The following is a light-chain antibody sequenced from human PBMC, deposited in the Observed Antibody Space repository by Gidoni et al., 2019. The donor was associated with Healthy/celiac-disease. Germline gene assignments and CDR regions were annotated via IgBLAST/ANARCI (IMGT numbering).Light chain of an antibody. CDR1: QSISSR. V-gene: IGKV1-5*03. CDR2: KAS. J-gene: IGKJ4*01. Sequence: DIQMTQSPSTLSASVGDRVTITCRASQSISSRLAWYQQKPGKAPKLLIYKASSLESGVPSRCSGSGSGTEFTLTISSLQPDDFATYYCQQYNSYPLTFGGGTKVEIK. CDR3: QQYNSYPLT.